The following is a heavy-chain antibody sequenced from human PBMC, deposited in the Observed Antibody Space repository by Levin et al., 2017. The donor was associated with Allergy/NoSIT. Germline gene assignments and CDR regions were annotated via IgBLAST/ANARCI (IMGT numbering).Heavy chain of an antibody. V-gene: IGHV3-7*01. Sequence: GGSLRLSCESSRVSFSDYYMSWVRQAPGKGLECVADINEGGGDKYYVESVVGRFTISRDNGKNSVYLQMNSLRVEDTAVYYCVRSPHGRYDYWGQGTQVIVSS. J-gene: IGHJ4*02. CDR1: RVSFSDYY. CDR3: VRSPHGRYDY. D-gene: IGHD3-16*02. CDR2: INEGGGDK.